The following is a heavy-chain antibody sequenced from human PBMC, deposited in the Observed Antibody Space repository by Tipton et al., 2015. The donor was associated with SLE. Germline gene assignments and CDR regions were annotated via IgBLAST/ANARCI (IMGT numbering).Heavy chain of an antibody. J-gene: IGHJ5*02. CDR3: ARDRKEQWLVRVVNWFDP. CDR1: GYTFTSYY. V-gene: IGHV1-46*01. CDR2: INPSGGST. Sequence: QSGPEVKKPGASVKVSCKASGYTFTSYYMHWVRQAPGQGLERMGIINPSGGSTSYAQKFQGRVTMTRDTSTSTVYMELSSLRSEDTAVYYCARDRKEQWLVRVVNWFDPWGQGTLVTVSS. D-gene: IGHD6-19*01.